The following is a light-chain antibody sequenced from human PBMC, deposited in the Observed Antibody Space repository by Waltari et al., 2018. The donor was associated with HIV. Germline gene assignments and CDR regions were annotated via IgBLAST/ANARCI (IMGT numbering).Light chain of an antibody. V-gene: IGLV6-57*01. Sequence: FMLTQPRSVSASPGKTVTISCTRSSACIGSNYVQWYQQRPGSSPTTVIYEDDQRPSGVPGRFSGSIDRSSNSASLTISGLMTEDEADYYCQSYDSNTRIFGTGTKVTVL. CDR3: QSYDSNTRI. CDR1: SACIGSNY. CDR2: EDD. J-gene: IGLJ1*01.